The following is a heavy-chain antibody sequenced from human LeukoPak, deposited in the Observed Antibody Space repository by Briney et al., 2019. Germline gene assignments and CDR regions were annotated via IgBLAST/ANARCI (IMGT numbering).Heavy chain of an antibody. V-gene: IGHV3-48*02. J-gene: IGHJ4*02. D-gene: IGHD3-16*01. CDR2: ITMSSSTI. CDR3: ARTYAGLDY. CDR1: GFTFSTYS. Sequence: HPGGSLRRSCAASGFTFSTYSMNWVRQAPGKGLELVSYITMSSSTIYYAVSVKGRFTISKDTTKYSLYLQMNSLRDEDTDVYYCARTYAGLDYWCQGTLVTVSS.